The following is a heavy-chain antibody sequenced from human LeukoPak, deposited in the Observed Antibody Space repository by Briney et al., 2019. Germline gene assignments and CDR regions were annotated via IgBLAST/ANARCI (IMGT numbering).Heavy chain of an antibody. CDR1: GFTFSIYA. J-gene: IGHJ6*03. CDR2: VGTGADT. D-gene: IGHD2-15*01. V-gene: IGHV3-23*01. CDR3: AKNGDRGAYCTGGTCYPYFYYYMDV. Sequence: GGSLRLSCLASGFTFSIYAMDWVRQAPGQGLKWVSAVGTGADTYYADSVRGRFTISRDNSKNTLYLQMDSLRAEDTAIYYCAKNGDRGAYCTGGTCYPYFYYYMDVWGKGTTVTI.